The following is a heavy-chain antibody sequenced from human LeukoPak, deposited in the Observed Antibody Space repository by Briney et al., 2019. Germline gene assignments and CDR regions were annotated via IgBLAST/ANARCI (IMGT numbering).Heavy chain of an antibody. CDR1: GGSISSGSYY. J-gene: IGHJ3*02. D-gene: IGHD6-13*01. Sequence: EPSQTLSLTCTVSGGSISSGSYYWSWIRQPAGKGLEWIGRIYTSGSTNYNPSLKSRVTISVDTSKNQFSLKLSSVTAADTAVYYCARDPFYYIAAAGTDDAFDIWGQGTMVTVSS. CDR3: ARDPFYYIAAAGTDDAFDI. CDR2: IYTSGST. V-gene: IGHV4-61*02.